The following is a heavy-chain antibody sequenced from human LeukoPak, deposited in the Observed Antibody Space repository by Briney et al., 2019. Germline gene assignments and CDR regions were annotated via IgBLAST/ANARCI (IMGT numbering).Heavy chain of an antibody. Sequence: ALVKVSCKVSGYTLTELSMHWVRQAPGKGLEWMGGFDSEDGETIYAQKFQGRVTMTEDTSTDTAYMELSSLRSEDTAVYYCATPAGIVGALRGFDYWGQGTLVTVSS. CDR3: ATPAGIVGALRGFDY. D-gene: IGHD1-26*01. V-gene: IGHV1-24*01. CDR1: GYTLTELS. CDR2: FDSEDGET. J-gene: IGHJ4*02.